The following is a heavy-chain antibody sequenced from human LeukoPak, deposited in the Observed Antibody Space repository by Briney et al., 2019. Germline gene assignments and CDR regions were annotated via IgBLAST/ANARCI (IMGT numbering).Heavy chain of an antibody. CDR3: ARIMYGDGWNRYYFEY. D-gene: IGHD3-16*01. V-gene: IGHV4-39*01. J-gene: IGHJ4*02. Sequence: PSETLSLTCTVSGGSIGLISYYWGWIRQPPGKGLEWIGNIYYSGTTQHNPSLKSRSTMSVDTSKNQFSLRMSAATAADTAVYFCARIMYGDGWNRYYFEYWGQGILVTVSS. CDR2: IYYSGTT. CDR1: GGSIGLISYY.